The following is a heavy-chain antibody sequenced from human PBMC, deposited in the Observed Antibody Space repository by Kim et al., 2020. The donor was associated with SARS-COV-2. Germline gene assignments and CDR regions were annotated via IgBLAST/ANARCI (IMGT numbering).Heavy chain of an antibody. V-gene: IGHV3-15*01. J-gene: IGHJ4*02. D-gene: IGHD3-10*01. CDR3: TTDSSFGSGSYFDY. Sequence: AAPVKGRFTISRDDSKITLYLQMNSLKTEDTAVYYCTTDSSFGSGSYFDYWGQGTLVTVSS.